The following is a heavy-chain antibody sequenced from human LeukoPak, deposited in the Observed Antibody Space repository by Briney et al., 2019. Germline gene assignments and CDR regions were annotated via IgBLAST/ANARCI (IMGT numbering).Heavy chain of an antibody. CDR2: ITSDGSST. V-gene: IGHV3-74*01. D-gene: IGHD3-22*01. CDR1: GFTFSSTW. J-gene: IGHJ4*02. Sequence: GGSLRLSCAASGFTFSSTWMNWVRQGPGKGLEWVSRITSDGSSTIYADSVKGRFTISRDNAKSTVYLQMNSLRAEDTAVYYCARDLASYDSSGYGYWGQGTLVTVSS. CDR3: ARDLASYDSSGYGY.